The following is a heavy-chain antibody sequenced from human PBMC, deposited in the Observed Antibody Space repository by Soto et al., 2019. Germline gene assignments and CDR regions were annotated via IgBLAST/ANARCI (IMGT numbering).Heavy chain of an antibody. CDR3: TKEPRQYTMTYYFDY. CDR1: GLPFGSYF. Sequence: RGSLRRPGAAYGLPFGSYFMHLVRQAPCKGLEWVAGISGSGGSTYHADSVKGRFTISRDNSKNTLHLQMNSLRAEDTAVYYCTKEPRQYTMTYYFDYWGQGNLVTVSS. CDR2: ISGSGGST. D-gene: IGHD3-22*01. J-gene: IGHJ4*02. V-gene: IGHV3-23*01.